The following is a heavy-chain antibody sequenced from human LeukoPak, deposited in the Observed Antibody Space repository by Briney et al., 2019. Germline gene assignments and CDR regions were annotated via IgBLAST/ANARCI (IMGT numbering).Heavy chain of an antibody. V-gene: IGHV3-11*01. Sequence: PGGSLRLSCAASGFTFSDYYMSWIRQAPGKGLEWVSYISSSGSTIYYADSVKGRFTISRDNAKNSLYLQMNSLRAEDTAVYYCARALYSGYDIFDYWGQGTLVTVSS. D-gene: IGHD5-12*01. J-gene: IGHJ4*02. CDR1: GFTFSDYY. CDR2: ISSSGSTI. CDR3: ARALYSGYDIFDY.